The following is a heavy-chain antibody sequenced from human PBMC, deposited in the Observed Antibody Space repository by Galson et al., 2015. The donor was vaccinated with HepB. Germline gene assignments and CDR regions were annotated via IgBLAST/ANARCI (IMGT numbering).Heavy chain of an antibody. V-gene: IGHV3-11*06. CDR2: ISSSTIYT. CDR1: GFTFSDYY. CDR3: ARVADSDYGDHSHLDS. J-gene: IGHJ4*02. Sequence: SLRLSCAASGFTFSDYYMSWIRQAPGKGLEWLSYISSSTIYTNYADSVKGRFTISRDNVKNSMYLQMNRLRAEGTAVYYCARVADSDYGDHSHLDSWGQGTLVTVSS. D-gene: IGHD4-17*01.